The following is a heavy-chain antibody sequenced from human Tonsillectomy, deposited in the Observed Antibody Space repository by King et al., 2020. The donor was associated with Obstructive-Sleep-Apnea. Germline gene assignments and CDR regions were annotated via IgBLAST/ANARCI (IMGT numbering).Heavy chain of an antibody. CDR3: AKDWAGSGWTLFDY. CDR1: GFIFDDYV. D-gene: IGHD6-19*01. J-gene: IGHJ4*02. CDR2: ISWNSGSI. V-gene: IGHV3-9*01. Sequence: VQLVESGGGLAQPGRSLRLSCAASGFIFDDYVMHWVRQAPGKGLEWVSGISWNSGSICYADSVKGRFTISRDNAKNSLYLQMNSLRAEDTALYYCAKDWAGSGWTLFDYWGQGTLVTVSS.